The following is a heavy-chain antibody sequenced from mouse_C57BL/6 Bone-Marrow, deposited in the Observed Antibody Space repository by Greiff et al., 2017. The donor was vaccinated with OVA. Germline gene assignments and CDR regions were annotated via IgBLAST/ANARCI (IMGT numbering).Heavy chain of an antibody. V-gene: IGHV1-50*01. CDR1: GYTFTSYW. Sequence: QVQLQQPGAELVKPGASVKLSCKASGYTFTSYWMQWVKQRPGQGLEWIGEIDPSDSYTNYNQKFKGKATLTVDTSSSTAYMQLSRLTSEDSAVYYCARSGLHYDYDAAYWGQGTLVTVSA. D-gene: IGHD2-4*01. CDR2: IDPSDSYT. CDR3: ARSGLHYDYDAAY. J-gene: IGHJ3*01.